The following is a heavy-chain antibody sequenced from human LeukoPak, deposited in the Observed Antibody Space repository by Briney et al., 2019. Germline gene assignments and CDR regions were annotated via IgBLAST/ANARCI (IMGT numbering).Heavy chain of an antibody. CDR2: INPNSGGT. CDR1: GYTFTVYY. CDR3: AREKRIAAAGTFWFDP. D-gene: IGHD6-13*01. Sequence: ASVKVSFKACGYTFTVYYMHWGRQAPVQGLGWMGLINPNSGGTNYAQKFQGRVTMTRDTSISTAYIELSRVRSDDTAVYYCAREKRIAAAGTFWFDPWGQGTLVTVSS. J-gene: IGHJ5*02. V-gene: IGHV1-2*02.